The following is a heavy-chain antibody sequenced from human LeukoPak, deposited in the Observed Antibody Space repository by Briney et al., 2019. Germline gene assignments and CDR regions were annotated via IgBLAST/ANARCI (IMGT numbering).Heavy chain of an antibody. V-gene: IGHV4-59*01. CDR3: ARDRNWFDP. CDR2: IYYSGST. J-gene: IGHJ5*02. Sequence: PSETLSLTCTVSGGSISSYYWSWIRQPPGKGLEWIGYIYYSGSTNYNPSLKSRVTISVDTSKNHFSLKLSSVTAADTAVYYCARDRNWFDPWGQGTLVTVSS. CDR1: GGSISSYY.